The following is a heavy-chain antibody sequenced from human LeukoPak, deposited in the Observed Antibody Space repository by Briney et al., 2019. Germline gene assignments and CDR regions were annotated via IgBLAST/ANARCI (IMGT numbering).Heavy chain of an antibody. V-gene: IGHV3-23*01. Sequence: PGGSLRLSCAASGFTFSSYAMNWVRQAPGKGLEWVSAISGSGGSTYYADSVKGRFTISRDNSKTTLYLQMNSLRAEGTAVYYCAKGYCSSTSCSIDYWGQGTLVTVSS. CDR1: GFTFSSYA. J-gene: IGHJ4*02. CDR3: AKGYCSSTSCSIDY. D-gene: IGHD2-2*01. CDR2: ISGSGGST.